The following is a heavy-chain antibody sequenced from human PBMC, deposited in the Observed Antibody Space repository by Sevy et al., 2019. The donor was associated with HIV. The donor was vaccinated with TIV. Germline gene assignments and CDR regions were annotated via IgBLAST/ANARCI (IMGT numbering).Heavy chain of an antibody. D-gene: IGHD3-9*01. CDR2: ISYDGSNK. CDR3: ASRRAISH. Sequence: GGSLRLSCAASGFTFSSYAMHWVRQAPGKGLEWVAVISYDGSNKYYADSVKCRFTISRDKSKNTLYLQMNSLRAEDTAVYYCASRRAISHWGQGTLVTVSS. V-gene: IGHV3-30-3*01. CDR1: GFTFSSYA. J-gene: IGHJ4*02.